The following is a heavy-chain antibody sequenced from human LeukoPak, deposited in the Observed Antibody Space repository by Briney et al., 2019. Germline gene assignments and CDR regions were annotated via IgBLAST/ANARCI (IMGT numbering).Heavy chain of an antibody. CDR2: ISAYNGNT. J-gene: IGHJ4*02. D-gene: IGHD2-2*01. V-gene: IGHV1-18*01. CDR3: ARVCSAYSSSTSCFDY. Sequence: GASVKVSCKASGYTFTSYGISWVRQAPGQGLEWMGWISAYNGNTNYAQKLQGRVTMTTDTSTSTAYMELRSLRSEDTAVYYCARVCSAYSSSTSCFDYWGQGTLVTVSS. CDR1: GYTFTSYG.